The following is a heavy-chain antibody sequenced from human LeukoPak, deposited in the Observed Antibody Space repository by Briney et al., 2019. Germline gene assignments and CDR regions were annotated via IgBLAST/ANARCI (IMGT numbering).Heavy chain of an antibody. V-gene: IGHV4-59*01. CDR2: IYYSGST. J-gene: IGHJ4*02. CDR1: GGSISSYY. Sequence: PSETLSLTCTVSGGSISSYYWSWIRQPPGEGLEWIGYIYYSGSTNYNTSLKSRVTISVDTSKNQFSLKLSSVTAADTAVYYCARARGDYDSSGSDFDYWGQGTLVTVSS. CDR3: ARARGDYDSSGSDFDY. D-gene: IGHD3-22*01.